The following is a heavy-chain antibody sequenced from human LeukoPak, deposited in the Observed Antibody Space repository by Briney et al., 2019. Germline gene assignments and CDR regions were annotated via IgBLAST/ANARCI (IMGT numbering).Heavy chain of an antibody. CDR3: ARGGSYYAN. V-gene: IGHV3-7*04. J-gene: IGHJ4*02. Sequence: QPGGSLRLSCAASGFRFSTYWMSWVRQPPGKGREWVANIKEDGSEKYYVDSVKGRFTISRDNAKNSLYLQMNSLRAEDTAVYYCARGGSYYANWGQGTLVTVSS. D-gene: IGHD3-10*01. CDR2: IKEDGSEK. CDR1: GFRFSTYW.